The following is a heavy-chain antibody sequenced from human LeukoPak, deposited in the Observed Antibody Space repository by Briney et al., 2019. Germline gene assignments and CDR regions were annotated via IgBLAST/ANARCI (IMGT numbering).Heavy chain of an antibody. CDR3: ARQFTLVVPAAISRTTHQYYCYYMDV. V-gene: IGHV4-39*07. CDR1: GGSISSSSYY. CDR2: IYYSGST. Sequence: SETLSLTCTVSGGSISSSSYYWGWIRQPPGKGLEWIGSIYYSGSTYYNPSLKSRVTISVDTSKNQFSLKLSSVTAADTAVYYCARQFTLVVPAAISRTTHQYYCYYMDVWGKGTTVTVSS. D-gene: IGHD2-2*02. J-gene: IGHJ6*03.